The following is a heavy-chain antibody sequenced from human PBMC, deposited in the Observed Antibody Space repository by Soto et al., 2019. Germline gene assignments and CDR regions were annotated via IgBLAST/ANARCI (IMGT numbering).Heavy chain of an antibody. Sequence: QVQLVESGGGVVQPGRSLRLSCAASGFTFSSYAMHWVRQAPGKGLEWVAVISYDGSNKYYADSVKGRFTISRDNSSDTRYLEMNSLRAEDAAVYYCARGMFGVVIPLPEYWGKGTLVTVSS. V-gene: IGHV3-30-3*01. CDR1: GFTFSSYA. D-gene: IGHD3-3*01. CDR2: ISYDGSNK. CDR3: ARGMFGVVIPLPEY. J-gene: IGHJ4*02.